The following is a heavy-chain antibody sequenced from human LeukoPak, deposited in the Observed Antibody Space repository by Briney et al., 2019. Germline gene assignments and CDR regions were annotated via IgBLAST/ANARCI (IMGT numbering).Heavy chain of an antibody. V-gene: IGHV1-69*05. CDR1: GGTFSRYA. D-gene: IGHD2-15*01. Sequence: SVKVSCKASGGTFSRYAISWVRQAPGQGLEWMGGIIPIFGTANYAQKFQGRVTITTDESTSTAYMELSSLRSEDTAVYYCARDRIIVSSRVSDAFDIWGQGTMVTVSS. CDR3: ARDRIIVSSRVSDAFDI. CDR2: IIPIFGTA. J-gene: IGHJ3*02.